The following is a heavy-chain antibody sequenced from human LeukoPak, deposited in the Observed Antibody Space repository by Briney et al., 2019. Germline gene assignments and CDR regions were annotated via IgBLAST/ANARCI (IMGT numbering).Heavy chain of an antibody. D-gene: IGHD6-13*01. CDR1: GGTFSSYA. J-gene: IGHJ4*02. CDR3: ARARAAANYFDY. V-gene: IGHV1-69*13. Sequence: ASVKVSCKASGGTFSSYAISWVRQAPGQGLEWMGGVIPIFGTANYAQKFQGRVTITADESTSTAYMELSSLRSEDTAVYYCARARAAANYFDYWGQGTLVTVSS. CDR2: VIPIFGTA.